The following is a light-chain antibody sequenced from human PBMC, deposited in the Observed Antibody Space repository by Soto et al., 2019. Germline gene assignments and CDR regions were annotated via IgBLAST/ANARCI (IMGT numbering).Light chain of an antibody. V-gene: IGKV3-20*01. CDR2: GAS. J-gene: IGKJ2*01. CDR1: QSVTRNF. CDR3: QQYGDSPRYT. Sequence: EIMLTQSPGTLSLSPGERANLSCRASQSVTRNFLAWYQQKPGQAPRLLMYGASSRATGISDRFSGGGSGTDFTLTISSLEPEDFAVYYCQQYGDSPRYTFGQGTTLEIK.